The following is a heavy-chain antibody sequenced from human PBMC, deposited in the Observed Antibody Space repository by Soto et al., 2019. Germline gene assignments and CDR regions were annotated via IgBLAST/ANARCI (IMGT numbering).Heavy chain of an antibody. CDR3: ARDCSSTSCYAYP. V-gene: IGHV1-69*08. CDR1: VGTFSSYT. Sequence: QVQLVQSGAEVKKPGSSVKVSCKASVGTFSSYTISWVRQAPGQGLEWMGRIIPILGIANYAQKFQGRVTITADKSTSTGYMELSSLRSEDTAVYYCARDCSSTSCYAYPWGQGTMVTVSS. D-gene: IGHD2-2*01. J-gene: IGHJ5*02. CDR2: IIPILGIA.